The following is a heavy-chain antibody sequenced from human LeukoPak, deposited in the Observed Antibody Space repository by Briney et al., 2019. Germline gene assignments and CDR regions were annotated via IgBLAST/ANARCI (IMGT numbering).Heavy chain of an antibody. CDR2: ISYDGSNK. V-gene: IGHV3-30-3*01. D-gene: IGHD3-22*01. CDR1: GFTFSSYA. Sequence: PGGSLRLSCAASGFTFSSYAIHWVRQAPGKGLEWVAVISYDGSNKYYADSVKGRFTTSRDNSKNTLYLQMNSLRAEDTAVYYCAKGLSITMISVYFDYWGQGTLVTVSS. CDR3: AKGLSITMISVYFDY. J-gene: IGHJ4*02.